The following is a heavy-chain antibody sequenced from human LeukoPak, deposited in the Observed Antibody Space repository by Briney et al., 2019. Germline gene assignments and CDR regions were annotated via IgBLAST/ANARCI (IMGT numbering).Heavy chain of an antibody. V-gene: IGHV1-8*03. CDR1: GYTFTSYD. Sequence: ASVKVSCKASGYTFTSYDNNWVRQATGQGLEWMGWMNPNSGNTGYAQKFQGRVTITRNTSISTAYMELSSLRSEDTAVYYCARGVSAAGMDYWGQGTLVTVSS. J-gene: IGHJ4*02. D-gene: IGHD6-13*01. CDR3: ARGVSAAGMDY. CDR2: MNPNSGNT.